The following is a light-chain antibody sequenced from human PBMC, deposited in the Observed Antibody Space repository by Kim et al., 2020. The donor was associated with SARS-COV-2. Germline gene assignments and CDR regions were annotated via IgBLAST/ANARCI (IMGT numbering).Light chain of an antibody. J-gene: IGKJ4*01. CDR2: KAS. CDR3: QQYNNYLLT. V-gene: IGKV1-5*03. Sequence: DIQMTQSPSTLSASVGDRVTITCRASQSISSWLAWYQQKPGKAPNLLIYKASTLESGVPSRFSGSGSGTEFTLTISRLQPDDFATYYCQQYNNYLLTFGGGTKVDIK. CDR1: QSISSW.